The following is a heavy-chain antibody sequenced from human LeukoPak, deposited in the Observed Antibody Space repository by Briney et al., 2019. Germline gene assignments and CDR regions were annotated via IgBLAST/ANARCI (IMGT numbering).Heavy chain of an antibody. V-gene: IGHV3-64D*06. CDR3: VKDVVVGARRGHICSFDY. CDR1: GFTFSSDA. Sequence: GGALRLSCSASGFTFSSDAMHWVRQAPGKGLVYVSTISSNEDSTYYADSVKGRFTISRDNSKNTLYLQMSSLRAEDTAVYYCVKDVVVGARRGHICSFDYWGQGTLVTVSS. D-gene: IGHD2-2*01. CDR2: ISSNEDST. J-gene: IGHJ4*02.